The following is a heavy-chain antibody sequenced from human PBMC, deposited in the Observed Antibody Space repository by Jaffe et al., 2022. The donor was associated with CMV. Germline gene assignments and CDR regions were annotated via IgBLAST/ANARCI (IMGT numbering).Heavy chain of an antibody. V-gene: IGHV4-39*01. CDR2: IYYSGST. Sequence: QLQLQESGPGLVKPSETLSLTCTVSGGSISSSSYYWGWIRQPPGKGLEWIGSIYYSGSTYYNPSLKSRVTISVDTSKNQFSLKLSSVTAADTAVYYCARRVVTAKYAFDIWGQGTMVTVSS. D-gene: IGHD2-21*02. J-gene: IGHJ3*02. CDR1: GGSISSSSYY. CDR3: ARRVVTAKYAFDI.